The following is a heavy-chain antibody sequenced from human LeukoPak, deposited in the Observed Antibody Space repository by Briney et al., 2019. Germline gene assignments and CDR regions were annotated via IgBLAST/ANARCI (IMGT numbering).Heavy chain of an antibody. CDR1: GFTFSDHY. D-gene: IGHD1-26*01. J-gene: IGHJ4*02. Sequence: QPGGSLRLSCAASGFTFSDHYMDWVRQAPGKGLEWVGRTRNKANSYTTEYAASVKGRFTISRDDSKNSLYLQMNSLKTEDTAVYYCASWSRVGASSYWGQGTLVTVSS. CDR3: ASWSRVGASSY. CDR2: TRNKANSYTT. V-gene: IGHV3-72*01.